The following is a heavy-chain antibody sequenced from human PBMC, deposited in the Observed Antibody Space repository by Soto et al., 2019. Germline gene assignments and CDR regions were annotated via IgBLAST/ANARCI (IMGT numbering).Heavy chain of an antibody. CDR2: IYYSGST. D-gene: IGHD3-16*01. CDR1: GGSISSSSYY. Sequence: QLQLQESGPGLVKPSETLSLTCTVSGGSISSSSYYWGWIRQPPGKGLEWIGSIYYSGSTYYNPSLKSRVTISVDTSKNQFSLKLSSVTAADTAVYYCALKKGGYYFDYWGQGTLVTVSS. CDR3: ALKKGGYYFDY. J-gene: IGHJ4*02. V-gene: IGHV4-39*01.